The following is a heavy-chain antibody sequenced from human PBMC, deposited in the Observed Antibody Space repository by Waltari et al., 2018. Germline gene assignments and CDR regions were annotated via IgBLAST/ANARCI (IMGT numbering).Heavy chain of an antibody. CDR2: IYYSGCT. D-gene: IGHD6-19*01. CDR3: ASRVAGRALIDY. V-gene: IGHV4-39*07. CDR1: GGSISSSSYY. Sequence: QLQLQESGPGLVKPSETLSLTCTVSGGSISSSSYYWGWIRQPPGKGLEWIGSIYYSGCTYYNPSHKSRVTLSVDTSKNQFSLKLSSVTAADTAVYYCASRVAGRALIDYWGQGTLVTVSS. J-gene: IGHJ4*02.